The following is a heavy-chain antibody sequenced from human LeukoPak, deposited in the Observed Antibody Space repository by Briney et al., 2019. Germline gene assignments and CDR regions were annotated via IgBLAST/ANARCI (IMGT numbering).Heavy chain of an antibody. J-gene: IGHJ4*02. CDR1: GFTFSSYS. CDR2: ISSSSSTI. V-gene: IGHV3-48*01. Sequence: TGGSLRLSCAASGFTFSSYSVNGVRQAPGKGLEWVSYISSSSSTIYYADSVKGRFTISRDNAKHSLYLQMNRLRAEDTAVYYCARGLAYCSSTSCRTFDYWGQGTLVTVSS. CDR3: ARGLAYCSSTSCRTFDY. D-gene: IGHD2-2*01.